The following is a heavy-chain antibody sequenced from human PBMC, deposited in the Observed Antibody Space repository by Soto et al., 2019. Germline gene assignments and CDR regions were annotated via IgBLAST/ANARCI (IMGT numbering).Heavy chain of an antibody. CDR2: INHSGST. CDR3: ARARTVLKGDSSGYSDY. Sequence: SETLSLTCAVYGGSFSGYYWSWIRQPPGKGLEWIGEINHSGSTNYSPSLKSRVTISVDTSKNQFSLKLSSVTAADTAVYYCARARTVLKGDSSGYSDYCGQGTLVTVSS. V-gene: IGHV4-34*01. J-gene: IGHJ4*02. CDR1: GGSFSGYY. D-gene: IGHD3-22*01.